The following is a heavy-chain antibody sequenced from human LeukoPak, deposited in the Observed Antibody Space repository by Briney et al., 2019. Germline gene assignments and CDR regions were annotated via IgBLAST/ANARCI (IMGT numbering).Heavy chain of an antibody. D-gene: IGHD6-19*01. CDR1: GFLFSTFG. Sequence: GGSLRLPCAVSGFLFSTFGMHWVRQAPGKGLEWVAVISFDGSNKYYADSVKGRFTISRDNSRNTLYLEMTSLRIEDTAVYHCAKPLYSSGWYLVDYWGQGTLVTVSS. V-gene: IGHV3-30*18. CDR2: ISFDGSNK. CDR3: AKPLYSSGWYLVDY. J-gene: IGHJ4*02.